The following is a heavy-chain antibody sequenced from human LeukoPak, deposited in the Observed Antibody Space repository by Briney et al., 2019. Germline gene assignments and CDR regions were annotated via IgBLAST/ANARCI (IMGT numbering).Heavy chain of an antibody. D-gene: IGHD4-23*01. CDR1: GFTFSTYG. CDR2: XXXDESKE. Sequence: PGGSLRLSCAASGFTFSTYGMHWVRQSPGKGLEWVAXXXXDESKEFYADSLKGRFTVSRDNSQNTLFLQINSLRTEDTAVYYCAKALVTTLINTYQIDFWGQGTLVTVSS. V-gene: IGHV3-30*02. J-gene: IGHJ4*02. CDR3: AKALVTTLINTYQIDF.